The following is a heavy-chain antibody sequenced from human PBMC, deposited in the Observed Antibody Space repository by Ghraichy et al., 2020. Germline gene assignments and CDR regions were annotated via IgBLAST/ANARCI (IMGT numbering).Heavy chain of an antibody. V-gene: IGHV3-23*01. CDR1: GFTFGNYA. CDR3: AKCDCGSYGCKLIDY. J-gene: IGHJ4*02. D-gene: IGHD5-18*01. CDR2: LDGSGDST. Sequence: GGSLRLSCAASGFTFGNYAMTWVRQAPGKGLEWVSCLDGSGDSTYYADSVRGRFTISRDNSKNTLYLQMSRLRVEDTAVYYCAKCDCGSYGCKLIDYWGQGTLVTVSS.